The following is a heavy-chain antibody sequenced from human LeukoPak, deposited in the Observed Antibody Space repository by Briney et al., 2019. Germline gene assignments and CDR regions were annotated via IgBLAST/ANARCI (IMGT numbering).Heavy chain of an antibody. D-gene: IGHD6-19*01. V-gene: IGHV1-2*02. J-gene: IGHJ4*02. CDR2: INPNSGGT. CDR3: AREEVRRAVTGYFDN. CDR1: GYTFTGYY. Sequence: GASVKVSCKASGYTFTGYYMHWVRQAPGQGLEWMGWINPNSGGTNYAQKLQGRVTMTTDTSTSTVYMELRSLRSDDTAVYYCAREEVRRAVTGYFDNWGQGTLVTVSS.